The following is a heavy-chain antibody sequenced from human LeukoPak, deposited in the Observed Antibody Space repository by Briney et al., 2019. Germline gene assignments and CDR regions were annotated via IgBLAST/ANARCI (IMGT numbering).Heavy chain of an antibody. CDR3: ARGSTSPGYWYFDL. CDR1: GDSVSSNSSA. CDR2: TYYRSKWYS. D-gene: IGHD1-1*01. J-gene: IGHJ2*01. V-gene: IGHV6-1*01. Sequence: SQTLSLTCAISGDSVSSNSSAWSWIRQSPSRGLEWLGRTYYRSKWYSDYAVAVTSRITINPDTSKNQFSLQLKSVTPEDTAVYYCARGSTSPGYWYFDLWGRGTLVTVSS.